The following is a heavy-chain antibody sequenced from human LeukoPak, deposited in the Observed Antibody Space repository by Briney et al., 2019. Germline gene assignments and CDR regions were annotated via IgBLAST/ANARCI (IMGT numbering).Heavy chain of an antibody. Sequence: ASVKVSCKASGGTFTSYAISWVRQAPGQGLEWMGGIIPIFGTANYAQKFQGRVTITADKSTSTAYMELSSLRSEDTAVYYCARDRAFYDSSGYYGYWGQGTLVTVSS. D-gene: IGHD3-22*01. CDR1: GGTFTSYA. CDR3: ARDRAFYDSSGYYGY. J-gene: IGHJ4*02. CDR2: IIPIFGTA. V-gene: IGHV1-69*06.